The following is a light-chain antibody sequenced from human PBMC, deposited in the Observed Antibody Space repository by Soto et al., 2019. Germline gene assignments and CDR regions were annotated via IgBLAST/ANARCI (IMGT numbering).Light chain of an antibody. V-gene: IGKV4-1*01. J-gene: IGKJ4*01. Sequence: DIVMTQSPDSLTVSLGERATINCKSSQSVLSTSDNKNYLAWFQQRPGQPPKLLIYSASTRESGVPDRFSGSGSGTDFTLTISSLQAEYVAVYYCQHYYSSPLTFGGGTKVEIK. CDR2: SAS. CDR1: QSVLSTSDNKNY. CDR3: QHYYSSPLT.